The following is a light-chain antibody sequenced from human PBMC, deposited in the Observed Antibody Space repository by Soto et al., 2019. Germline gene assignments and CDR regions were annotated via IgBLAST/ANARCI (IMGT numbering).Light chain of an antibody. J-gene: IGLJ3*02. CDR1: NSDVGSFNL. V-gene: IGLV2-23*02. CDR2: EVS. Sequence: QSVLTQPASVSGSPGQSITISCTGTNSDVGSFNLVSWYQHHPGKAPELILYEVSQRPSGVSSRFSGSKSGNTASLTISGLQAEDEADYYCSSYAGNSPLWVFGGGTQVTVL. CDR3: SSYAGNSPLWV.